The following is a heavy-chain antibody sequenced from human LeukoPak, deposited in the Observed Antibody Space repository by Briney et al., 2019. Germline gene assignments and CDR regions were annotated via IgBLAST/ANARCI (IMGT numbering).Heavy chain of an antibody. J-gene: IGHJ6*03. CDR2: VSAYNGNT. CDR1: GYTFTSYG. CDR3: ARGADWQLLEYYYYYMDV. V-gene: IGHV1-18*01. Sequence: ASVKVSCKASGYTFTSYGISWVRQAPGQGLEWMGWVSAYNGNTNYAQKLQGRVTMTTDTSTSTAYMELRSLRSEDTAVYYCARGADWQLLEYYYYYMDVWGKGTTVTVSS. D-gene: IGHD6-6*01.